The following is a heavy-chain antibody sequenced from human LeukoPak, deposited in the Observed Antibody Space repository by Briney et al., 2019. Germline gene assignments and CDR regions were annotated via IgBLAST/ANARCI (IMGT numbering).Heavy chain of an antibody. D-gene: IGHD1-20*01. CDR2: ISSSGSTL. J-gene: IGHJ4*02. CDR1: GFTFSDYY. CDR3: ARRRYNWNAIDY. Sequence: GGSPRLSCAASGFTFSDYYMSWIRQAPGKGLEWVSYISSSGSTLYYADSVKGRITISRDNAKNSLYLQMNSLRAEDTAVYYCARRRYNWNAIDYWGQGTLVTVSS. V-gene: IGHV3-11*01.